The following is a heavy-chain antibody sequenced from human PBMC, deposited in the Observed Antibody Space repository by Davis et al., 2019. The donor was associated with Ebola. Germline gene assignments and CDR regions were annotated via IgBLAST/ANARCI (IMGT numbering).Heavy chain of an antibody. D-gene: IGHD3-16*01. J-gene: IGHJ4*02. CDR1: GDSITSRDYY. Sequence: PSETLSLTCTVSGDSITSRDYYCSWIRQPPGKGLEWIGYIYYNGDTYYNPSLKSRVIMSIDTSKNQFSLKLTSVTAADTAVYFCARGYGGDNWGQGTLVTVSS. CDR3: ARGYGGDN. V-gene: IGHV4-30-4*08. CDR2: IYYNGDT.